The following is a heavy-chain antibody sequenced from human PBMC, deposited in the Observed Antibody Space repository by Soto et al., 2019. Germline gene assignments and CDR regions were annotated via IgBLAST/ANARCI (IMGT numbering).Heavy chain of an antibody. Sequence: ASVKVSCKASGYTFTGYYMHWVRQAPGQGLEWMGWINPNSGGTNYAQKFQGRVTMTRDTSISTAYMELSRLRSDDTAVYYCARVDDSRSPFDYWGQGTLVTVSS. CDR3: ARVDDSRSPFDY. CDR2: INPNSGGT. CDR1: GYTFTGYY. J-gene: IGHJ4*02. D-gene: IGHD3-22*01. V-gene: IGHV1-2*02.